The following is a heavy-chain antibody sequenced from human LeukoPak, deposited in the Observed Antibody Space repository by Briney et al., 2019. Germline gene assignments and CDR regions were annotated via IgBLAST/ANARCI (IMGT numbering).Heavy chain of an antibody. Sequence: ASVKVSCKASGYTFTSYGISWVRQAPGQGLEWMGWISAYNGNTNYAQKLQGRVTMTTDTSTSTAYMELSSLKSDDMAVYYCARDYYYDSGSSNFDYWGPGTLVTVSS. D-gene: IGHD3-10*01. J-gene: IGHJ4*02. CDR1: GYTFTSYG. V-gene: IGHV1-18*03. CDR3: ARDYYYDSGSSNFDY. CDR2: ISAYNGNT.